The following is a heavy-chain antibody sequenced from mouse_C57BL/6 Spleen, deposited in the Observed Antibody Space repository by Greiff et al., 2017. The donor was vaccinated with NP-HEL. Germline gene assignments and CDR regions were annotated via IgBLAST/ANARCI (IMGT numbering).Heavy chain of an antibody. CDR2: IYPRSGNT. D-gene: IGHD1-1*01. CDR1: GYTFTSYG. CDR3: ARGDYYGSSYGYYAMDY. J-gene: IGHJ4*01. V-gene: IGHV1-81*01. Sequence: QVQLQQSGAELARPGASVKLSCKASGYTFTSYGISWVKQRTGQGLEWIGEIYPRSGNTYYNEKFKGKATLTADKSSSTAYMELRSLTSEDSAVYFCARGDYYGSSYGYYAMDYWGQGTSVTVSS.